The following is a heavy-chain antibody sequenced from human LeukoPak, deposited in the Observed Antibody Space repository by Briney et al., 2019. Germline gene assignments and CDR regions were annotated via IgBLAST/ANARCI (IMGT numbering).Heavy chain of an antibody. V-gene: IGHV1-69*13. D-gene: IGHD1-26*01. CDR2: IIPIFGTA. CDR3: AGEVGVEYYYYMDV. J-gene: IGHJ6*03. CDR1: GGTFSSYA. Sequence: SVKVSCKASGGTFSSYAISWVRQAPGQGLEWMGGIIPIFGTANYAQKFQGRVTITADESTSTAYMELSSLRSEDTAVYYCAGEVGVEYYYYMDVWGKGTTVTVSS.